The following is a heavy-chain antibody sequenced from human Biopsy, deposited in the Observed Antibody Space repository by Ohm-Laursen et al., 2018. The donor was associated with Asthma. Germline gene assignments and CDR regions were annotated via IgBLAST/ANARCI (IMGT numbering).Heavy chain of an antibody. V-gene: IGHV3-30*03. J-gene: IGHJ4*02. D-gene: IGHD3-3*01. CDR1: GFTFRSYG. CDR2: ISYDGSNK. Sequence: SLRLSCSASGFTFRSYGMYWVRQAPGKGLEWVAVISYDGSNKYYADSVKGRFTIYRDNSKYTLYLQMNSLGAEDTAVYYCASQSSGADFWSGYYYFDYWGQGTLVTVSS. CDR3: ASQSSGADFWSGYYYFDY.